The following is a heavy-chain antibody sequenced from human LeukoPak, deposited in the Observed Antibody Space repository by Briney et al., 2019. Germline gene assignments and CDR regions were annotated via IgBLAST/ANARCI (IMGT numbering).Heavy chain of an antibody. D-gene: IGHD2-2*01. CDR3: ARAPTVLVGYCSSSSCQADY. V-gene: IGHV3-7*01. CDR1: GFTFNSYW. Sequence: GGSLRLSCAASGFTFNSYWMSWVRQAPGKGLEWVANIKPDGSEEYYVDSVKDRFTISRDNAENSLYLQMHSLRVEDTAVYYCARAPTVLVGYCSSSSCQADYWGQGTLVTVSS. CDR2: IKPDGSEE. J-gene: IGHJ4*02.